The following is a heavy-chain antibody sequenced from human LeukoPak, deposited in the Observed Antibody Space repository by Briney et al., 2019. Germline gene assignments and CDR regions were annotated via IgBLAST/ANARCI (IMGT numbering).Heavy chain of an antibody. J-gene: IGHJ4*02. CDR2: IIPIFGTA. CDR3: ARFVTTSHYFDY. D-gene: IGHD4-11*01. Sequence: ASVKVSCKASGGTFSSYAISWVRQAPGQGLEWMGGIIPIFGTANYAQKFQGRVTNTADESTSTAYMELSSLRSEDTAVYYCARFVTTSHYFDYWGQGTLVTVSS. CDR1: GGTFSSYA. V-gene: IGHV1-69*13.